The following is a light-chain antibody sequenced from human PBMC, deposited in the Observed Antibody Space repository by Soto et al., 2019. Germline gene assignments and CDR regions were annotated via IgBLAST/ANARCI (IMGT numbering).Light chain of an antibody. CDR3: AAWDASLGGFYV. CDR2: SIN. Sequence: QSVVTQPPSASGTPGQRVTISCSGSRSIIGSNTVNWYQHLPGMAPKLLIYSINHRPSGVPDRFSASKAGASASLAISGLQSGHEGDYYCAAWDASLGGFYVFGSGTKVTVL. V-gene: IGLV1-44*01. J-gene: IGLJ1*01. CDR1: RSIIGSNT.